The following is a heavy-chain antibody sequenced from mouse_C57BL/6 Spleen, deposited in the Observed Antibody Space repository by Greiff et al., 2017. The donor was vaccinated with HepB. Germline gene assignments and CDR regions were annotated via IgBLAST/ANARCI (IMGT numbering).Heavy chain of an antibody. V-gene: IGHV1-72*01. D-gene: IGHD2-3*01. Sequence: VQLQQPGAELVKPGASVKLSCKASGYTFTSYWMHWVKQRPGRGLEWIGRIDPNSGGTTYNEKFKSKSTLTVDKPSSTAYMQLSSLTSEDSAVYYCARYDGYYSYWYFDVWGTGTTVTVSS. CDR3: ARYDGYYSYWYFDV. J-gene: IGHJ1*03. CDR2: IDPNSGGT. CDR1: GYTFTSYW.